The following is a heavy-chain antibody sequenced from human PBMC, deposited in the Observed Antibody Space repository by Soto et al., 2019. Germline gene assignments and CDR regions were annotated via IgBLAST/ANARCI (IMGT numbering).Heavy chain of an antibody. D-gene: IGHD2-21*02. Sequence: PSETLSLTCSVSGAPISSRDYYWGWIRQTPGKGLEWIGNIDYNGTTYYNPSLRSRVTISADMSKNQFSLKLNSVTAADTSVYYCAGMLVPASQLSGLDSWGQGTRVTVSS. V-gene: IGHV4-39*01. CDR3: AGMLVPASQLSGLDS. CDR2: IDYNGTT. J-gene: IGHJ4*02. CDR1: GAPISSRDYY.